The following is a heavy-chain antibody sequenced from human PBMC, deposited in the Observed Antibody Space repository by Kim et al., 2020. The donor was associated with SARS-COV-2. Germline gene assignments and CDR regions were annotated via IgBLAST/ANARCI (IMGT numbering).Heavy chain of an antibody. CDR2: T. J-gene: IGHJ4*02. Sequence: TSYNPSLKSRVTISMDRSKNQFSLTLTSVTAADTAVYYCARGPYSDYFDYWGQGTLVTVSS. V-gene: IGHV4-30-2*01. CDR3: ARGPYSDYFDY. D-gene: IGHD4-4*01.